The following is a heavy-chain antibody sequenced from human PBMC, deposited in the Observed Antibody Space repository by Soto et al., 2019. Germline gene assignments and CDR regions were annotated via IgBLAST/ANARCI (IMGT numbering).Heavy chain of an antibody. J-gene: IGHJ3*02. CDR1: GGTFSSYA. D-gene: IGHD2-21*01. V-gene: IGHV1-69*13. Sequence: ASVKVSCKASGGTFSSYAISWVRQAPGQGLEWMGGIIPIFGTANYAQKFQGRVTITADESASTAYMELSSLRSEDTAVYYCARERIVVLNGAFDIWGQGTMVTVSS. CDR2: IIPIFGTA. CDR3: ARERIVVLNGAFDI.